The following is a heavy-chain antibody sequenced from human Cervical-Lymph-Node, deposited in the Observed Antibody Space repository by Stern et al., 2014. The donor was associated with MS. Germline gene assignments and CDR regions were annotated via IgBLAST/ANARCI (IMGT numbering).Heavy chain of an antibody. CDR3: ARSPATPSGYDRFDY. J-gene: IGHJ4*02. D-gene: IGHD5-12*01. Sequence: EVQLVQSGAEVKKPGESLKISCEASGYLFDDYWIGWVRQMSGRGLELVAIIFPRDSNTRYSPSVQGQVTISADKSISTAYFQRRSLKASDTAIYYCARSPATPSGYDRFDYWGQGALVTVSS. CDR2: IFPRDSNT. V-gene: IGHV5-51*03. CDR1: GYLFDDYW.